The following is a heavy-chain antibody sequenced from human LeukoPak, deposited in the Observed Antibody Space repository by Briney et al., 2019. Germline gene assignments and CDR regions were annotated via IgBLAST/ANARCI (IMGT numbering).Heavy chain of an antibody. V-gene: IGHV4-4*07. D-gene: IGHD3-22*01. J-gene: IGHJ4*02. CDR3: ATDDYDSAVYSG. CDR2: IYTSGST. CDR1: GGSIRSSY. Sequence: PSETLSLTCTVSGGSIRSSYWSWFRQPAGKGLEWIGRIYTSGSTNYNPSLKSRVTMSLDTSKNHFSLNLRSVTAADTAVYFCATDDYDSAVYSGGGQGSLVTASS.